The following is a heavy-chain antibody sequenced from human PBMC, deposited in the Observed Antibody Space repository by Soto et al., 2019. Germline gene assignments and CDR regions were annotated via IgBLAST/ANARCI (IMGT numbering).Heavy chain of an antibody. Sequence: ASVKVSCKASGYTFTSYGISWVRQAPGQGLEWMGWISAYNGNTNYAQKLQGRVTMTTDTSTSTAYMELSSLRSEDTAVYYCASYSGYDWEDYYYYYGMDVWGQGTTVTVSS. D-gene: IGHD5-12*01. CDR1: GYTFTSYG. J-gene: IGHJ6*02. CDR3: ASYSGYDWEDYYYYYGMDV. V-gene: IGHV1-18*01. CDR2: ISAYNGNT.